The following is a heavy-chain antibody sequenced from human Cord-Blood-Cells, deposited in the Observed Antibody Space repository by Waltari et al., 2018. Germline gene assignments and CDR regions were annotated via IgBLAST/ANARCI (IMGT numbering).Heavy chain of an antibody. CDR3: AKDFARPSDY. Sequence: EVQLLVSGGGLVQPGGSLRLFCSRSGFTFTTYALPWVRQAPGKGLEWVSAISGSGGSTYYADSVKGRFTISRDNSKNTLYLQMNSLRAEDTAVYYCAKDFARPSDYWGQGTLVTVSS. V-gene: IGHV3-23*01. CDR2: ISGSGGST. CDR1: GFTFTTYA. J-gene: IGHJ4*02. D-gene: IGHD6-6*01.